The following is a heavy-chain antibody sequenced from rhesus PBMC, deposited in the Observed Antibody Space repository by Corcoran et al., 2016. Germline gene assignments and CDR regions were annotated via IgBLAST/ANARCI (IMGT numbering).Heavy chain of an antibody. V-gene: IGHV4-173*01. CDR1: GGSISSTY. Sequence: QLQLQESGPGLVKPSETLSLTCAVSGGSISSTYWSWIRQPPGKGLSWIGRISGSGGSTDYSPSLKRRVTMSTDTAKNQFSLKLSCVTAADTAVYYCARGIAGTTSLYIDLWGPGTPITISS. CDR2: ISGSGGST. J-gene: IGHJ2*01. CDR3: ARGIAGTTSLYIDL. D-gene: IGHD1-20*01.